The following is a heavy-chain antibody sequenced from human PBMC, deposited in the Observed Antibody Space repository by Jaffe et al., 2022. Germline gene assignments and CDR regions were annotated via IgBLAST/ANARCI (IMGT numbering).Heavy chain of an antibody. V-gene: IGHV4-34*01. Sequence: QVQLLQWGAGLLKPSETLSLTCAVYGGSFSNYYWSWIRQPPGKGLEWIGEVNHSGSTNYNPSLKSRVTISLDTSKNQFSLKLSSVTAADTAVYYCARGGYCSGGSCYREFYYYYYMDVWGKGTTVTVSS. J-gene: IGHJ6*03. CDR1: GGSFSNYY. CDR3: ARGGYCSGGSCYREFYYYYYMDV. D-gene: IGHD2-15*01. CDR2: VNHSGST.